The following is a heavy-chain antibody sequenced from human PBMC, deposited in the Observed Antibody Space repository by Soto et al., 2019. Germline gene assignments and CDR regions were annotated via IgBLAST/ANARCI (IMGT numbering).Heavy chain of an antibody. CDR2: IGTAGDT. D-gene: IGHD2-15*01. J-gene: IGHJ6*03. CDR1: GFTFSSYD. V-gene: IGHV3-13*01. Sequence: EVQLVESGGGLVQPGGSLRLSCAASGFTFSSYDMHWVRQATGKGLEWVSAIGTAGDTYYPGSVKDRFTISRENAKNSLYLQMNSLRAGDTAVYYCARVVRGYCSGGSCYGGSYYYYMDVWGKGTTVTVSS. CDR3: ARVVRGYCSGGSCYGGSYYYYMDV.